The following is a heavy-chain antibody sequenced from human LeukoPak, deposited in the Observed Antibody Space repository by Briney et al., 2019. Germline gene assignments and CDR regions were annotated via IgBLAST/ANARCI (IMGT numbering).Heavy chain of an antibody. CDR1: GYTFTSYD. J-gene: IGHJ5*02. CDR2: MNPNSGNT. CDR3: ARVSDYDFWSGSYYNWFDP. Sequence: ASVKVSCKASGYTFTSYDINWVRQATGQGLEWMGWMNPNSGNTGYAQKFQGRVTITRNTSISTAYMELSSLRSEDTAVYYCARVSDYDFWSGSYYNWFDPWGQGTLVTVSS. V-gene: IGHV1-8*03. D-gene: IGHD3-3*01.